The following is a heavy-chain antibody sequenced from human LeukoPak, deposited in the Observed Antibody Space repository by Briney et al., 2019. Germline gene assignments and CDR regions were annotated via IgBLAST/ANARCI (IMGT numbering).Heavy chain of an antibody. CDR2: IIPIFGTA. D-gene: IGHD5-12*01. V-gene: IGHV1-69*05. J-gene: IGHJ3*02. Sequence: SVTVSCKASGGTFSSYAISWVRQAPGQGLEWMGGIIPIFGTANYAQKFQGRVTITTDESTSTAYMELSSLRSEDTAVYYCARGSGYDLNAFDIWGQGTMVTVSS. CDR3: ARGSGYDLNAFDI. CDR1: GGTFSSYA.